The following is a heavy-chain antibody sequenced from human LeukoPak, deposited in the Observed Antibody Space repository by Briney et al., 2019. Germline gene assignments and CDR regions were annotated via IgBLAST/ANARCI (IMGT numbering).Heavy chain of an antibody. CDR3: ATASRRVVVATTHYYSYGMDV. CDR2: IIPIFGTA. V-gene: IGHV1-69*06. J-gene: IGHJ6*04. D-gene: IGHD2-15*01. Sequence: GASVKVSCKASGGTFSSYGISWVRQAPGKGLEWMGGIIPIFGTANYAQKFQGRVTITADKSTSTAYMELSSIRSEDTAVYYCATASRRVVVATTHYYSYGMDVWGKGTTVTVSS. CDR1: GGTFSSYG.